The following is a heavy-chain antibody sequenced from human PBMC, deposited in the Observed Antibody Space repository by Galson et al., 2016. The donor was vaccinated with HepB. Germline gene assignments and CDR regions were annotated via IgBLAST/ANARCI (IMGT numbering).Heavy chain of an antibody. CDR2: VYPGGSP. CDR3: AGQPEYYSNNNWFKP. Sequence: SETLSLTCAVYGGSFSGSYWSWIRQSPGKGLEWIGEVYPGGSPNYSPSLKSRVTISVATSKSQFSLKLRSVTAADTAVYYWAGQPEYYSNNNWFKPWGQATLVTVSS. D-gene: IGHD4-11*01. V-gene: IGHV4-34*01. CDR1: GGSFSGSY. J-gene: IGHJ5*02.